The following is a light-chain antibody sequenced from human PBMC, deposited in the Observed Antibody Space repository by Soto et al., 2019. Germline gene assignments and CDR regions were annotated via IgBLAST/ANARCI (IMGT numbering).Light chain of an antibody. CDR1: TANLGNNY. CDR2: DNN. CDR3: GTWDSSLSAGYV. J-gene: IGLJ1*01. Sequence: VLTQPPSESPAPGQNVTISCPGRTANLGNNYVSWYQQLPGTAPKLLIYDNNKRPSGIPDRFSGSKSGTSATLGITGLQTGDEADYYCGTWDSSLSAGYVFGTGTKVTVL. V-gene: IGLV1-51*01.